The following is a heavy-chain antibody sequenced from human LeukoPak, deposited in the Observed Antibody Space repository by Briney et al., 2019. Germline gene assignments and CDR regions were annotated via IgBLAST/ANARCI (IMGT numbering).Heavy chain of an antibody. CDR3: ARHIVGAVDY. V-gene: IGHV4-39*01. CDR1: GGSISSSNYY. J-gene: IGHJ4*02. CDR2: IYYSGIT. Sequence: SETLSLTCTVSGGSISSSNYYWAWIRQPPGKGLEWIGTIYYSGITYYNPSLKSRVTISVDTSKNQFSLKLSSVTAADTAVYYCARHIVGAVDYWGQGTLVTVSS. D-gene: IGHD1-26*01.